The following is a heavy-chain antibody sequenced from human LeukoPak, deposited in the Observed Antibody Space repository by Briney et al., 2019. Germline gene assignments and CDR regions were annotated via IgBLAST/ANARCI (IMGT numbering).Heavy chain of an antibody. CDR3: ARDLGTGDGHKDPYDAFDI. V-gene: IGHV3-66*01. CDR1: GFTVSSNH. J-gene: IGHJ3*02. CDR2: IYSGGST. Sequence: GGSLRLSCAASGFTVSSNHMSWVRQAPGMGLEWVSVIYSGGSTYYADSVKGRFTISRDTSKNTLYLQMNSLRAEDTAVYYCARDLGTGDGHKDPYDAFDIWGQGTMVTVSS. D-gene: IGHD2-8*02.